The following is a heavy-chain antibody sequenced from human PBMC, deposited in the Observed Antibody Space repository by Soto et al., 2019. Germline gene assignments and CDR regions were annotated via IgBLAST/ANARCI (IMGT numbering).Heavy chain of an antibody. CDR2: INHSGRT. V-gene: IGHV4-34*01. D-gene: IGHD3-3*01. Sequence: QVQLQQWGAGLLKPSETLSLTCAVYGGSFSGYYWSWIRQPPGKGLEWIGEINHSGRTNYNPSLKSRVTISVDTSKNQFSLKLSSVTAADTAVYYCARAYYDFWSGYYRYYMDVWGKGTTVTVSS. CDR3: ARAYYDFWSGYYRYYMDV. CDR1: GGSFSGYY. J-gene: IGHJ6*03.